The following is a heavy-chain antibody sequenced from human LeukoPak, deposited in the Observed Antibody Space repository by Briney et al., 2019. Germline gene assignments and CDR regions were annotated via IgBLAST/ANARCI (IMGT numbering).Heavy chain of an antibody. CDR2: ISYDGSNK. CDR3: ARDPGYYYDSSGSPAEDY. J-gene: IGHJ4*02. CDR1: GFTFSSYA. V-gene: IGHV3-30*14. Sequence: GGSLRLSCAASGFTFSSYAMHWVRQAPGKGLEWVAVISYDGSNKYYADSVKGRFTISRDNSKNTLYLQMNSLRAEDTAVYYCARDPGYYYDSSGSPAEDYWGQGTLVTVSS. D-gene: IGHD3-22*01.